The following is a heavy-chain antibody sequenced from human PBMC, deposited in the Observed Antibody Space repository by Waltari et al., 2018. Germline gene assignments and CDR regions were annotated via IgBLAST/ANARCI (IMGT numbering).Heavy chain of an antibody. CDR2: FNNDGSTT. CDR1: GFTFSAYW. CDR3: ARSVYPYYFDY. V-gene: IGHV3-74*01. J-gene: IGHJ4*02. Sequence: EVQLVESGGGLVQPGGSLRLSCAASGFTFSAYWMHWVLQVPGKGLVWVSRFNNDGSTTAYADSVKGRFTISRDNAKNMLFLQMNSLRAEDTAIYYCARSVYPYYFDYWGQGTLVTVSS.